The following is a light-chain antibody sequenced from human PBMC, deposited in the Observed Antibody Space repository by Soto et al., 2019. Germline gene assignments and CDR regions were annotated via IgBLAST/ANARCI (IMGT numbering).Light chain of an antibody. V-gene: IGKV3-20*01. CDR2: GAS. J-gene: IGKJ4*01. CDR3: QQYGSSPFT. CDR1: QSVSSGR. Sequence: EIVLTQSPGTLSLSPGQRATLPCRASQSVSSGRLAWYQQTPGQAPRLIIYGASSRATGIPDRFSGSGSGTDFTLSISRLEPEDFAMYYCQQYGSSPFTLGGGTKVDIK.